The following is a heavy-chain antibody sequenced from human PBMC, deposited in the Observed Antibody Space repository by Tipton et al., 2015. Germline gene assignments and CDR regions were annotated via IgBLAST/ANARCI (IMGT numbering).Heavy chain of an antibody. CDR1: GGPISSRSYY. CDR3: ACQDYDSLTRDYQTVDY. V-gene: IGHV4-39*01. D-gene: IGHD3-9*01. Sequence: TLSLTCTVSGGPISSRSYYWGWIRQPPGKGLEWIGSIYYSGNIYYNLSLKSRVTISVDTSKNQFSLKLSSVTAADTAVYYCACQDYDSLTRDYQTVDYWGQGTLVTVSS. J-gene: IGHJ4*02. CDR2: IYYSGNI.